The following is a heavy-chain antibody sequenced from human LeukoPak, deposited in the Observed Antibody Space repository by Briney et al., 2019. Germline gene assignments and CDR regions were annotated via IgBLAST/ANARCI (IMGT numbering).Heavy chain of an antibody. CDR1: GGSISSYY. V-gene: IGHV4-59*01. Sequence: PSETLSLTCTVSGGSISSYYWSWIRQPPGKGLEWIGYIFYSGSTNCNPSLKSGVTISEGTSKNQFSLKLSSVTAADTAVYYCARDRYSNLDYWGQGTLVTVSS. D-gene: IGHD4-11*01. J-gene: IGHJ4*02. CDR2: IFYSGST. CDR3: ARDRYSNLDY.